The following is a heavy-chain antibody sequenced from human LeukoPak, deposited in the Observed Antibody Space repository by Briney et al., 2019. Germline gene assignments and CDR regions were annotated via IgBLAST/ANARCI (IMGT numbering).Heavy chain of an antibody. CDR3: TRAPDDLLHERAFDI. Sequence: SQTLSLTCAISGDSVSSKSAAWNWLRQSPSRGLEWLGRTYLRSSWIYEYALSVRSRINLSPDTSKNHFSLQLNSVNAEDTALYFGTRAPDDLLHERAFDIWGQGILVTVSS. J-gene: IGHJ3*02. D-gene: IGHD1-1*01. V-gene: IGHV6-1*01. CDR1: GDSVSSKSAA. CDR2: TYLRSSWIY.